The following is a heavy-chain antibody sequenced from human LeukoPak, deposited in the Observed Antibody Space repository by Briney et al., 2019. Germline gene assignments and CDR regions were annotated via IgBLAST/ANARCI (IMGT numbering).Heavy chain of an antibody. J-gene: IGHJ4*02. CDR1: GYGFNSHW. Sequence: GESLKISCKGSGYGFNSHWVAWVRQMPGKGLEWMGIIYPGDSDTRYGPSFQGQVTISADKSISTAYLQWSSLKDSDTAIYYCARRDSYGNYVDYWGQGTLVTVSS. V-gene: IGHV5-51*01. CDR2: IYPGDSDT. CDR3: ARRDSYGNYVDY. D-gene: IGHD5-18*01.